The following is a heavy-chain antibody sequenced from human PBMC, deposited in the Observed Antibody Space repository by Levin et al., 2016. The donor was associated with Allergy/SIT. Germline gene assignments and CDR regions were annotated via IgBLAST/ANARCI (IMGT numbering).Heavy chain of an antibody. V-gene: IGHV1-69*04. CDR2: IIPILGIA. J-gene: IGHJ4*02. D-gene: IGHD5-18*01. CDR3: ARESIGGYSYGRLDY. Sequence: WVRQAPGQGLEWMGRIIPILGIANYAQKFQGRVTITADKSTSTAYMELSSLRSEDTAVYYCARESIGGYSYGRLDYWGQGTLVTVSS.